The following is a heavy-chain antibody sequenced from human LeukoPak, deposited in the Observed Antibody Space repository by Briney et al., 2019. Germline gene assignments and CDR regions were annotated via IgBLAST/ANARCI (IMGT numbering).Heavy chain of an antibody. CDR1: GFTFSMSA. J-gene: IGHJ4*02. CDR3: VRCGYSSGWYRN. Sequence: GGSLRLSCVGSGFTFSMSAMHWVRQAPGKGLEWVSVILSSGATYYADSVRGRFTISRDNSKNTLYLQMNSLKAEDSAVYYCVRCGYSSGWYRNWGQGTLVIVSS. V-gene: IGHV3-53*01. CDR2: ILSSGAT. D-gene: IGHD6-19*01.